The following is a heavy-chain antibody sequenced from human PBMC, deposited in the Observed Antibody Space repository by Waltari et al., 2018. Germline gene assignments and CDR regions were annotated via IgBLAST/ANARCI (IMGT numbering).Heavy chain of an antibody. CDR3: ARDRGRGLYLDS. V-gene: IGHV4-4*02. Sequence: QVQLQESGPGLVKPSGTLSLPCSVSGDSMNTNYWWSWVRQAPGKGLEWIGQIHRSGRTHYHPSLESRVATSIDTSKNEFSLEVTSATAADTAVYFCARDRGRGLYLDSWGQGILVTVSP. J-gene: IGHJ4*02. CDR1: GDSMNTNYW. D-gene: IGHD5-12*01. CDR2: IHRSGRT.